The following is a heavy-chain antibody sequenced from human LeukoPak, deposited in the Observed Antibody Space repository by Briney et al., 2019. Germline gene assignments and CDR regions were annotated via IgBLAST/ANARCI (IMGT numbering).Heavy chain of an antibody. V-gene: IGHV3-21*01. D-gene: IGHD2-2*01. Sequence: SGGSLRLSCAASGFTFSSYSMNWVRQAPGKGLEWVSSISSSSSYIYYADSVKGRFTISRDNAKNSLYLQMNSLRAEDTAVYYCARSDCSSTICYRYFDLWGRGTLVTISS. CDR2: ISSSSSYI. J-gene: IGHJ2*01. CDR1: GFTFSSYS. CDR3: ARSDCSSTICYRYFDL.